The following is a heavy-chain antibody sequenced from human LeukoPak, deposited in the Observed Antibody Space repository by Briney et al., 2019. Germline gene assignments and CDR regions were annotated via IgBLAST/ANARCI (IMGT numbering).Heavy chain of an antibody. V-gene: IGHV1-3*02. Sequence: ASVKVSCKASGYTFTNYAMHWVRQAPGQRLEWMGWSNAGNGNKKYSQEFQGRVTITRDTSASIAYMELSSLRSEDTAVYYCARGSYESSGIDYWGQGTLVTVSP. CDR2: SNAGNGNK. D-gene: IGHD3-22*01. CDR3: ARGSYESSGIDY. J-gene: IGHJ4*02. CDR1: GYTFTNYA.